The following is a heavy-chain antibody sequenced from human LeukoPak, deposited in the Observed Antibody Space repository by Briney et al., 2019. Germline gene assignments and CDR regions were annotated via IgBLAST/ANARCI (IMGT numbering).Heavy chain of an antibody. Sequence: GGSLRLSCAASGFTFSSYWMSWVRQAPGKGLEWVSAISGSGGSTYYADSVKGRFTISRDNSKNTLYLQMDSLRAEDTAVYYCAKEGYDYVWGSYHPHFDYWGQGTLVTVSS. D-gene: IGHD3-16*02. CDR1: GFTFSSYW. CDR2: ISGSGGST. J-gene: IGHJ4*02. V-gene: IGHV3-23*01. CDR3: AKEGYDYVWGSYHPHFDY.